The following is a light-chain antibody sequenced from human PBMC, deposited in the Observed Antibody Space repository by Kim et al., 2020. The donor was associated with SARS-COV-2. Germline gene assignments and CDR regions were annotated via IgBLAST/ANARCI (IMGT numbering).Light chain of an antibody. CDR1: SSDVGGYNY. J-gene: IGLJ2*01. CDR2: DVT. Sequence: GKSISISCTGTSSDVGGYNYVSWFQQHPGKAPKVIIYDVTKRPSGGSNRFSGSKSGNTASLTISGLQTDDEADYYCSSYSSSDIVLFGGGTQLTVL. CDR3: SSYSSSDIVL. V-gene: IGLV2-14*04.